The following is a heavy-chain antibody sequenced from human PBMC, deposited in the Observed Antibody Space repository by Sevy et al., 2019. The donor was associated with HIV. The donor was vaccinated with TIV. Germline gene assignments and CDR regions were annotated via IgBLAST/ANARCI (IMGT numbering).Heavy chain of an antibody. CDR3: AKVLHIVEIPAAIDYYYGMDV. CDR1: GFTFSTYG. CDR2: IRFDGSIK. J-gene: IGHJ6*02. Sequence: GGSLRLSCAASGFTFSTYGMHWVRQAPGKGLEWVAFIRFDGSIKYYRDSVKGRLTISRDNSKNTLYLQMNSLRAEETAGYFCAKVLHIVEIPAAIDYYYGMDVWGQGTTVTVSS. D-gene: IGHD2-2*01. V-gene: IGHV3-30*02.